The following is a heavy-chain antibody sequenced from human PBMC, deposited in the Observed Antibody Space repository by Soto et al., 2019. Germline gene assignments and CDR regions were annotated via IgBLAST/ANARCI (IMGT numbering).Heavy chain of an antibody. CDR1: GGTFSSYA. D-gene: IGHD2-2*01. V-gene: IGHV1-69*13. CDR2: IIPIFGTA. CDR3: ARARDIVVVPAAPWAAFDI. J-gene: IGHJ3*02. Sequence: ASVKVSCKASGGTFSSYAISWVRQAPGQGLEWMGGIIPIFGTANYAQKFQGRVTITADESTSTAYMELSSLRSEDTAVYYCARARDIVVVPAAPWAAFDIWGQGTMVTVSS.